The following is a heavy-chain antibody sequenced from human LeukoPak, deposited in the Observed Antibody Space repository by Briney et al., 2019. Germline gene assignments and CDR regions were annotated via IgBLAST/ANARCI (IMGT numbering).Heavy chain of an antibody. Sequence: GGSLRLSCAASGFTFSSYEMNWVRQAPGKGLERVSYISSSGSTIYYADSVKGRFTISRDNAKNSLYLQMNSLRAEDTAVYYCARDLPSSGYYAFDYWGQGTLVTVSS. CDR3: ARDLPSSGYYAFDY. V-gene: IGHV3-48*03. J-gene: IGHJ4*02. D-gene: IGHD3-22*01. CDR2: ISSSGSTI. CDR1: GFTFSSYE.